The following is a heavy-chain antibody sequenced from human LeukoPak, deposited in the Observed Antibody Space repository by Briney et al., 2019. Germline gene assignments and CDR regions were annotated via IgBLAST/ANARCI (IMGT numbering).Heavy chain of an antibody. J-gene: IGHJ4*02. CDR1: GGSFSGYY. Sequence: SETLSLTCAVYGGSFSGYYWSWIRQPPGKGLEWIGEINHSGSTNYNPSLKSRVTISVDTSKNQFSLKLSSVTAADTAVYYCARQYSSGWYQIDYWGQGTLVTVSS. CDR3: ARQYSSGWYQIDY. CDR2: INHSGST. D-gene: IGHD6-19*01. V-gene: IGHV4-34*01.